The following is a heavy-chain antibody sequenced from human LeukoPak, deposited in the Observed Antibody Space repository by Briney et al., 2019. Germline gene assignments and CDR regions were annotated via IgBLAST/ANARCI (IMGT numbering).Heavy chain of an antibody. V-gene: IGHV1-69*05. CDR3: ARDRQQLVLGNQFSTWFDP. J-gene: IGHJ5*02. CDR1: GGTFSSYA. Sequence: GSSVKVSCKASGGTFSSYAISWERQAPGQGLEWMGGIIPIFGTANYAQKFQGRVTITTDESTSTAYMELSSLRSEDTAVYYCARDRQQLVLGNQFSTWFDPWGQGTLVTVSS. D-gene: IGHD6-13*01. CDR2: IIPIFGTA.